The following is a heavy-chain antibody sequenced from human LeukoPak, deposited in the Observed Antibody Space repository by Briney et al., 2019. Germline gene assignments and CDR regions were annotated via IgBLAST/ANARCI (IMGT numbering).Heavy chain of an antibody. CDR1: GGSISSYY. CDR3: AREIVGDTPDAFDI. CDR2: IYYSGST. J-gene: IGHJ3*02. Sequence: SETLSLTCTVSGGSISSYYWSWIRQPPGNGLEWIGYIYYSGSTNYNPSLKSRVTISVDTSRNQFSLKLSSVTAADTAVYYCAREIVGDTPDAFDIWGQGTMVTVSS. D-gene: IGHD1-26*01. V-gene: IGHV4-59*01.